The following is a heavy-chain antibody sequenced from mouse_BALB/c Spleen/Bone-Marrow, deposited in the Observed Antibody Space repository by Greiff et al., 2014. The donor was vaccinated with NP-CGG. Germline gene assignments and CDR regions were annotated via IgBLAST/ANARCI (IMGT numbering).Heavy chain of an antibody. V-gene: IGHV1S130*01. Sequence: QVQLQQPGSVLVRPGASMKLSCKASGYTFTSSWMHWAKQRPGQGLEWIGDIHPNSGNTNYNEKFRGKATLTVDTSSNTAYVDLSSLTSEDSAVYYCARSYRFWYFDVWGAGTTVTVSS. D-gene: IGHD2-14*01. CDR3: ARSYRFWYFDV. J-gene: IGHJ1*01. CDR1: GYTFTSSW. CDR2: IHPNSGNT.